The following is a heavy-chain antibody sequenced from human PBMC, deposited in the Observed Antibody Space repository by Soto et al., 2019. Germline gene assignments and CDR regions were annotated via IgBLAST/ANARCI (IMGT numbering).Heavy chain of an antibody. D-gene: IGHD2-15*01. CDR1: GFTFSDYY. CDR3: VRGGGGGLFDP. J-gene: IGHJ5*02. Sequence: ESGGGLVTPGGSLRLSCARSGFTFSDYYMSWIRQAPGKGLEWLSYISPGSRYPAYADSVKGRFTISRDNARRSLSLQMNSLTVDDTAIYYCVRGGGGGLFDPWGQGSMVTVSS. CDR2: ISPGSRYP. V-gene: IGHV3-11*06.